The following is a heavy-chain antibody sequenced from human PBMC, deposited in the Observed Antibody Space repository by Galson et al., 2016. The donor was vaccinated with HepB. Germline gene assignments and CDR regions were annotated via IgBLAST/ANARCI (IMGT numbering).Heavy chain of an antibody. CDR1: GFTFNNNV. CDR3: ARDLSIVHYFDY. D-gene: IGHD3-16*02. Sequence: SLRLSCAASGFTFNNNVLGWVRQAPGKGLEWVSGISTSGGSTYYADSVKGRFAISRDNFKNTLYLQMNSLRAEDTAVYYCARDLSIVHYFDYWGQGTLVTVSS. J-gene: IGHJ4*02. V-gene: IGHV3-23*01. CDR2: ISTSGGST.